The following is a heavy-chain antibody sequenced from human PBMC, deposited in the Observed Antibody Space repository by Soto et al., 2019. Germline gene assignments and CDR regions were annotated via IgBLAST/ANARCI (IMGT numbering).Heavy chain of an antibody. CDR1: GFTFSSFS. J-gene: IGHJ4*02. Sequence: EVQLLESGGDLVQPGGSLRLSCVASGFTFSSFSMRWIRQTPGSGLEWVSTISGGSVNIDYADSVKGRFTISRDNSRNNLYLQITRLRVEDTATYYCAKDEFGGAAKYWGQGTLVSVSS. CDR2: ISGGSVNI. D-gene: IGHD1-26*01. CDR3: AKDEFGGAAKY. V-gene: IGHV3-23*01.